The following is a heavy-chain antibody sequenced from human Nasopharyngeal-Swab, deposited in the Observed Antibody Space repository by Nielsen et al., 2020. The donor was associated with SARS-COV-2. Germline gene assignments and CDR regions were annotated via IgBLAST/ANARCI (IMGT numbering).Heavy chain of an antibody. V-gene: IGHV1-69*05. J-gene: IGHJ4*02. D-gene: IGHD1-26*01. Sequence: WVRQAPGQGLEWMGGIIPIFGTANYAQKFQGRVTMTRDTSASTVYMELSSLRSEDTAVYYCARKQMWEYYFDYWGQGTLVTVSS. CDR2: IIPIFGTA. CDR3: ARKQMWEYYFDY.